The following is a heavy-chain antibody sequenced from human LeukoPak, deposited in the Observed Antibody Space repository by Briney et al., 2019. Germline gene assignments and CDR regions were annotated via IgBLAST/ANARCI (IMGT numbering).Heavy chain of an antibody. D-gene: IGHD3-22*01. J-gene: IGHJ4*02. CDR2: VKQDGSDK. CDR3: ARDTSSKYYDSGSDY. Sequence: GGSLRLSCAASGFTFSSHWMSWVRQAPGKGLEWVGNVKQDGSDKYYVDSVKGRFTISRDNTRNSLYLQMHSLTAEDTAVYYCARDTSSKYYDSGSDYWGRGTLVTVSS. V-gene: IGHV3-7*01. CDR1: GFTFSSHW.